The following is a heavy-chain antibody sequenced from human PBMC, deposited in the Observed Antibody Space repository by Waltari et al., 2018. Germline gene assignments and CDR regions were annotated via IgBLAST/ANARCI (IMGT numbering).Heavy chain of an antibody. D-gene: IGHD6-19*01. CDR2: IYYSGRT. CDR3: ARAGPSGQWLDPRHYYYYYYYMDV. V-gene: IGHV4-59*01. J-gene: IGHJ6*03. Sequence: QVQLQESGPGLVKPSETLSLTCTVSGGSISSYYWSWIRQPPGKGLEWIGYIYYSGRTNYNPSLKSRVTISVDTSKNQFSLKLSSVTAADTAVYYCARAGPSGQWLDPRHYYYYYYYMDVWGKGTTVTVSS. CDR1: GGSISSYY.